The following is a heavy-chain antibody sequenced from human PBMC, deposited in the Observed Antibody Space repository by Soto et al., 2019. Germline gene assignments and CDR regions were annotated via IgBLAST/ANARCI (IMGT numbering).Heavy chain of an antibody. CDR1: GGSISSGGYS. J-gene: IGHJ5*02. V-gene: IGHV4-30-2*01. CDR2: IYHSGST. CDR3: ARGESSSPRWFDP. D-gene: IGHD6-13*01. Sequence: SETLSLTXAVSGGSISSGGYSWSWIRQPPGKGLEWIGYIYHSGSTYYNPSLKSRVTISVDRSKNQFSLKLSSVTAADTAVYYCARGESSSPRWFDPWGQGTLVTVS.